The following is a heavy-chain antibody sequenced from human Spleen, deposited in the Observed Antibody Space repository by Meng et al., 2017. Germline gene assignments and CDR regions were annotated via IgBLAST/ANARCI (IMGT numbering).Heavy chain of an antibody. CDR1: GGSFSGYY. V-gene: IGHV4-34*01. J-gene: IGHJ4*02. CDR2: INHSGST. CDR3: ARGSGMVRGVTDY. Sequence: GSLRLSCAVYGGSFSGYYWSWIRQPPGKGLEWIAEINHSGSTNYDPSLKSRVTISVETSRNQFSLKLSSVTAADTAVYYCARGSGMVRGVTDYWGQGTLVTVSS. D-gene: IGHD3-10*01.